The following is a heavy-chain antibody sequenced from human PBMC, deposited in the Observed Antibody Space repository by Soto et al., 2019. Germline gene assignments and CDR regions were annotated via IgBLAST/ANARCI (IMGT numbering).Heavy chain of an antibody. V-gene: IGHV1-69*06. J-gene: IGHJ6*02. CDR2: IIPIFGTA. CDR1: GGTFSSYA. D-gene: IGHD6-13*01. Sequence: GASVKVSCKASGGTFSSYAISWVRQAPGQGLEWMGGIIPIFGTANYAQKFQGRVTITADKSTSTAYMELSSLRSEDTAVYYCAGEQQLTPVDVWGQGTTVTVSS. CDR3: AGEQQLTPVDV.